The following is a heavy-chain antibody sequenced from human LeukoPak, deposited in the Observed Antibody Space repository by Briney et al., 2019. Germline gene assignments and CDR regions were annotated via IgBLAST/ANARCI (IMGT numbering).Heavy chain of an antibody. CDR2: IKEDGSEE. Sequence: PGGSLRLSCAASGVTLRSSWMSWVRQAPGKGLGWVANIKEDGSEENYVDSVKGRFTISRDNAKNSLYLQMNSLGAEDTAVYYCARNTVSAAGDYWGQGTLVIVSS. CDR3: ARNTVSAAGDY. CDR1: GVTLRSSW. V-gene: IGHV3-7*01. J-gene: IGHJ4*02. D-gene: IGHD4-17*01.